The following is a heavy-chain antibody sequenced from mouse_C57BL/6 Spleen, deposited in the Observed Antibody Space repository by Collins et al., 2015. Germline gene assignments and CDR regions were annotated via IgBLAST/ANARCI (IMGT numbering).Heavy chain of an antibody. CDR1: GFTFSGYG. V-gene: IGHV5-6*01. CDR3: ARPEGLY. Sequence: EVQLVESGGDLVKPGGSLKLSCAASGFTFSGYGMSWVRQTPDKRLEWVATISSGGSYTYYPDSVKGRFTISRDNAKNTLYLQMSSLKSEDTAMYYCARPEGLYWGQGTLVTVSA. CDR2: ISSGGSYT. D-gene: IGHD2-13*01. J-gene: IGHJ3*01.